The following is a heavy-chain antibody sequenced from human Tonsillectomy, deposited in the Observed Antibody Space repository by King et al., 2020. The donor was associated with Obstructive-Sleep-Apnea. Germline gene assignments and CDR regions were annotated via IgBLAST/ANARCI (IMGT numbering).Heavy chain of an antibody. CDR2: IFWDDDY. Sequence: TLKESGPTLVKPTQTLTLTCTFSGFSLSSTGVGVGWIRQSPGKALECLAVIFWDDDYRNSPSLNSRLTITKDTSKNQVVLTMTSMDPVDTGTYYCAHSQITILDYFDYWGQGTLVTVSS. V-gene: IGHV2-5*02. D-gene: IGHD3-9*01. CDR1: GFSLSSTGVG. J-gene: IGHJ4*02. CDR3: AHSQITILDYFDY.